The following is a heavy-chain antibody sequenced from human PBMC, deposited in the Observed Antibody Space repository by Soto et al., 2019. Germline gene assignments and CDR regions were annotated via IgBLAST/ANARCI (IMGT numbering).Heavy chain of an antibody. J-gene: IGHJ4*02. V-gene: IGHV3-7*01. D-gene: IGHD6-19*01. CDR2: VRQDGSQK. Sequence: EVQLVESGGGSVQPGGSLRLSCEASGFTFSNFWMSWIRQVPGKGLEWVANVRQDGSQKYLVDSVKGRFTISRDNAKNSLYLQMNSLRAEDTAVYYCVRGGSSGWHFDSWGQGTLVTVSS. CDR3: VRGGSSGWHFDS. CDR1: GFTFSNFW.